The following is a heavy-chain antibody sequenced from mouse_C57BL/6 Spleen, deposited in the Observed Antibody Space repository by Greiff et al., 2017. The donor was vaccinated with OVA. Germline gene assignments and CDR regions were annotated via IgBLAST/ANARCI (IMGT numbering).Heavy chain of an antibody. D-gene: IGHD2-12*01. CDR2: IDPSDSYT. CDR3: ARSYDGGFAY. J-gene: IGHJ3*01. V-gene: IGHV1-69*01. Sequence: QVQLQQPGAELVMPGASVKLSCKASGYTFTSYWMHWVKQRPGQGLEWIGEIDPSDSYTNYNQKFKGKSTLTVDKSSSTAYMQRSSLTSEDSAVYYCARSYDGGFAYWGQGTLVTVSA. CDR1: GYTFTSYW.